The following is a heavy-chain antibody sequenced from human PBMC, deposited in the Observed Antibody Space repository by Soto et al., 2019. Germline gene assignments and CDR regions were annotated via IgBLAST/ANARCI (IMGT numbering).Heavy chain of an antibody. Sequence: PSETLSLTCAVYGGSFSGYYWSWIRQPPGKGLEWIGEINHSGSTNYNPSLKSRVTISVGTSKNQFSLKLSSVTAADTAVFYCAREEFSYGSGYYGMEVWGQGTTVT. J-gene: IGHJ6*02. D-gene: IGHD5-18*01. V-gene: IGHV4-34*01. CDR1: GGSFSGYY. CDR2: INHSGST. CDR3: AREEFSYGSGYYGMEV.